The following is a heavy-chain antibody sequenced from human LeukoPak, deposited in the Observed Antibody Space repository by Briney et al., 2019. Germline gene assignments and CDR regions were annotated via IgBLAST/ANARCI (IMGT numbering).Heavy chain of an antibody. CDR3: ARSPAKMWYDTNRPLDI. Sequence: GGSLRLSCAASGFVFSSLPMSWVRQAPGEGLEWIAAISGSGETTNYADAVMGRFTIARDNSKDTLYLQMDRLRADDTALYFCARSPAKMWYDTNRPLDIGGKGTWVPVS. D-gene: IGHD1-1*01. CDR2: ISGSGETT. V-gene: IGHV3-23*01. J-gene: IGHJ3*02. CDR1: GFVFSSLP.